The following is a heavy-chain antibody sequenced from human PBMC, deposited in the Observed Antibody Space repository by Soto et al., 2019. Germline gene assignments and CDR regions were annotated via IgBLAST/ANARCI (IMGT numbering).Heavy chain of an antibody. Sequence: PSETLSLTCAVYGGSFSGYYWSWIRQPPGKGLEWIGEINHSGSTNYNPSLKSRVTISVDTSKNQFSLKLSSVTAADTAVYYCARKRVYDSSGYRNWGQGTLVTVSS. D-gene: IGHD3-22*01. J-gene: IGHJ4*02. CDR1: GGSFSGYY. CDR2: INHSGST. CDR3: ARKRVYDSSGYRN. V-gene: IGHV4-34*01.